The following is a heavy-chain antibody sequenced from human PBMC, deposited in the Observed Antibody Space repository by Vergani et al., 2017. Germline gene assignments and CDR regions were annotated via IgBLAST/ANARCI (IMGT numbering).Heavy chain of an antibody. D-gene: IGHD3-16*01. V-gene: IGHV1-69*18. J-gene: IGHJ6*02. Sequence: QVQLVESGGGVVQPGRSLRLSCAASGFTFSSYAISWVRQAPGQGLEWMGRIIPIFGTANYAQKFQGRVTITADESTSTAYMELSSLRSEDTAVYYCAGPGGWAVFSPSPYGMDVWGQGTTVTVSS. CDR3: AGPGGWAVFSPSPYGMDV. CDR1: GFTFSSYA. CDR2: IIPIFGTA.